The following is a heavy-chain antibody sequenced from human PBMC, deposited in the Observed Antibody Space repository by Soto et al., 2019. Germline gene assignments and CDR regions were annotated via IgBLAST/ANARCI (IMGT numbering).Heavy chain of an antibody. CDR3: ARGRLVAGTVDS. V-gene: IGHV1-8*01. D-gene: IGHD1-7*01. J-gene: IGHJ4*02. Sequence: QVQLVQSGAEVKKPGASVKDACKASGYTFTSYDIKWVRQATGQGLEWMGWMNPTTGSTGFAQKFQGRVTMISNTSISAAYLVLSSLTSEDTAVYYCARGRLVAGTVDSWGQGTLVTVSS. CDR1: GYTFTSYD. CDR2: MNPTTGST.